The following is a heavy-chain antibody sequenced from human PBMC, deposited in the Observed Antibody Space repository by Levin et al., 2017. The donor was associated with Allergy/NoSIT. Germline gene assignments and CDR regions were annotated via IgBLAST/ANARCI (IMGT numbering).Heavy chain of an antibody. Sequence: RGESLKISCKGSGYSFTSYWLIWVRQMPGKGLEWMGKIDPTDSYTNYSPSLEGHVTISTDNSLSTAYLQWSSLKASDTAMYYCARVEGYGSGSYNFQPWGQGTLVTVSS. CDR3: ARVEGYGSGSYNFQP. J-gene: IGHJ1*01. D-gene: IGHD3-10*01. CDR1: GYSFTSYW. V-gene: IGHV5-10-1*01. CDR2: IDPTDSYT.